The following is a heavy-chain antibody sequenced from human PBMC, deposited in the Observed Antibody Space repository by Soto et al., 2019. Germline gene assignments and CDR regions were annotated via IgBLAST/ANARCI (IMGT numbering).Heavy chain of an antibody. CDR2: IIPILGIA. Sequence: VASVKVSCKASGGTFSSYTISWVRQAPGQGLEWMGRIIPILGIANYAQKFQGRVTITADKSTSTAYMELSSLRSEDTAVYYCARDGSPGVPAALYYYYYYYMDVWGKGTTVTVSS. D-gene: IGHD2-2*01. V-gene: IGHV1-69*04. CDR3: ARDGSPGVPAALYYYYYYYMDV. J-gene: IGHJ6*03. CDR1: GGTFSSYT.